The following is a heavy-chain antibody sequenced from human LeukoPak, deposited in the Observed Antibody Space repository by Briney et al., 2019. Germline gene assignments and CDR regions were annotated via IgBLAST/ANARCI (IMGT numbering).Heavy chain of an antibody. D-gene: IGHD3-10*01. J-gene: IGHJ5*02. CDR3: ARTLRSQITMVRGVGWFDP. V-gene: IGHV4-59*08. CDR1: GGSISSYY. Sequence: SETLSLTCTVSGGSISSYYWSWIRQPPGKGLEWIGYIYYSGSTNYNPSLKSRVTISVDTSKNQFSLKLSSVTAADTAVYYCARTLRSQITMVRGVGWFDPWGQGTLVTVSS. CDR2: IYYSGST.